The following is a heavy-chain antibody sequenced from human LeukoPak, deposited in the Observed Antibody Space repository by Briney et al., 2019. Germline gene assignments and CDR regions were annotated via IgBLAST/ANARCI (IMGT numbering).Heavy chain of an antibody. D-gene: IGHD4-17*01. CDR3: ARDPVTVTTNNWFDP. CDR1: GYTFTSHH. J-gene: IGHJ5*02. Sequence: GASVKVSCKASGYTFTSHHINWVRQAAGQGLEWMGWMNPDTGNTVYAQKFQGRVTMTWDTSISTAYMELGSLRSEDTAVYYCARDPVTVTTNNWFDPWGQGTLVTVSS. CDR2: MNPDTGNT. V-gene: IGHV1-8*01.